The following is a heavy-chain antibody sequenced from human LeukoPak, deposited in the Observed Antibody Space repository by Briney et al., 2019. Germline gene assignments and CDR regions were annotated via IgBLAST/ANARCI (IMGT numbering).Heavy chain of an antibody. CDR1: GFTVSSNY. CDR3: AKFRLRLGELSFPLHAFDI. D-gene: IGHD3-16*02. CDR2: IKQDGSEK. Sequence: PGGSLRLSCAASGFTVSSNYMSWVRQAPGKGLEWVANIKQDGSEKYYVDSVKGRFTISRDNSKNTLYLQMNSLRAEDTAVYYCAKFRLRLGELSFPLHAFDIWGQGTMVTVSS. V-gene: IGHV3-7*03. J-gene: IGHJ3*02.